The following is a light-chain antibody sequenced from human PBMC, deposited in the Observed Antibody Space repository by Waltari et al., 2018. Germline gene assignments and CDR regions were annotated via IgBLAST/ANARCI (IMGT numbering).Light chain of an antibody. V-gene: IGLV2-14*01. J-gene: IGLJ1*01. CDR2: EVS. CDR1: ISDVVGSND. CDR3: SSYTSSSTPYV. Sequence: QSPLPHPASVSGPPGPPITIPCPDTISDVVGSNDSSWYQQHPGRAPKLMSYEVSNRPSGVSNRFSGSKSGNTASLTISGLQAEDEADYYCSSYTSSSTPYVFGTGTKVTVL.